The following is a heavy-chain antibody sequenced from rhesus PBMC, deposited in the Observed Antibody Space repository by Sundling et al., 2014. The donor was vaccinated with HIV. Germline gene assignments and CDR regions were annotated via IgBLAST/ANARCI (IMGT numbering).Heavy chain of an antibody. CDR3: ARRPRVYCSWWCLLCPNYFDY. D-gene: IGHD2-8*01. CDR2: ISWSGDST. J-gene: IGHJ4*01. V-gene: IGHV3-201*01. Sequence: EVQLVESGGRRGTAVGGSPRLSCVASGFTFDDYAMHWVRQAPGKGLEWVSGISWSGDSTYYADSVKGRFTISRDNAKNSLYLEMDSLRAEDTALYYCARRPRVYCSWWCLLCPNYFDYVGPGSPGHRLL. CDR1: GFTFDDYA.